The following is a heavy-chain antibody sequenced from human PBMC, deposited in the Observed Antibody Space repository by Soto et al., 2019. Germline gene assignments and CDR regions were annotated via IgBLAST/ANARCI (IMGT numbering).Heavy chain of an antibody. CDR3: ARGLGRDQHDNKGYFHLDF. J-gene: IGHJ4*02. CDR2: LYSDGRA. CDR1: GFSVNNNY. D-gene: IGHD3-22*01. Sequence: GGSLRLSCTASGFSVNNNYLTWVRQAPGKGLKWVSVLYSDGRAYYADSVKGRFTISTDNSKNTVYLQMTTLRDEDTALYYCARGLGRDQHDNKGYFHLDFWGQGTLVTVSS. V-gene: IGHV3-53*01.